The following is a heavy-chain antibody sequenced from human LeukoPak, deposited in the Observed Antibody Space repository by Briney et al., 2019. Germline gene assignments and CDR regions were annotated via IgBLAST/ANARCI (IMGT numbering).Heavy chain of an antibody. Sequence: AGSLRLSCAASGFTFSSSSMHWVRQAPGKGLEWVSSISRSSNYIYYADSVKGRFTISRDNAKNSLYLQMNSLRAEDTAVYYCASFVTISYYFDYWGQGTLVTVSS. CDR2: ISRSSNYI. D-gene: IGHD3-3*01. CDR1: GFTFSSSS. J-gene: IGHJ4*02. CDR3: ASFVTISYYFDY. V-gene: IGHV3-21*01.